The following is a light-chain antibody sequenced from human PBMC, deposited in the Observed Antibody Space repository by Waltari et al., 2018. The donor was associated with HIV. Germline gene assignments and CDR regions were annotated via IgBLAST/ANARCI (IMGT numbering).Light chain of an antibody. CDR1: NLGSKR. Sequence: SYVLTQPPSLSVAPGQTARITCAGNNLGSKRVHWYQQKPGQAPVLVVYDDSDRPSGIPERFSGSNSGNTATLTITRVDAGDEADYYCQVWDSSSDHPQVVFGGETKLTVL. CDR3: QVWDSSSDHPQVV. J-gene: IGLJ2*01. V-gene: IGLV3-21*02. CDR2: DDS.